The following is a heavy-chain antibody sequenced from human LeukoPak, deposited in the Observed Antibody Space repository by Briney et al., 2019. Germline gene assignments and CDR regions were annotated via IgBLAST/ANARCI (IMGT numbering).Heavy chain of an antibody. V-gene: IGHV3-69-1*02. CDR2: INVGRATP. Sequence: GSLRLSPSASGFTFSDYALNWVHQAPGTGLTCASTINVGRATPYYADSVKSRFTISRDDAQNSLLLQMSGLTVDDTAVYYCARKRIADLGDETSFGGSPFDSWGQGTLVIVSS. J-gene: IGHJ4*02. CDR3: ARKRIADLGDETSFGGSPFDS. CDR1: GFTFSDYA. D-gene: IGHD3-16*01.